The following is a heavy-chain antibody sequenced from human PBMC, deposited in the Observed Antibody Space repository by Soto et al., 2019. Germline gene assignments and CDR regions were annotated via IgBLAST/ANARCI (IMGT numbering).Heavy chain of an antibody. D-gene: IGHD2-15*01. V-gene: IGHV1-3*01. J-gene: IGHJ4*02. CDR3: ARDILFYY. CDR2: INAGNGNT. Sequence: ASVKVSCTASGYTVSIYRMHWVRQAPGQRLEWMGWINAGNGNTKYSQKFQGRVTITRDTSASTAYMDLSSLRSEDTAVYYCARDILFYYWGQGTLVTVSS. CDR1: GYTVSIYR.